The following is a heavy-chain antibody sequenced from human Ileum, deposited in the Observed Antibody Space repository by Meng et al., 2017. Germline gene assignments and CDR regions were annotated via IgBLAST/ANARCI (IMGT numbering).Heavy chain of an antibody. CDR2: ISQESGRT. CDR3: VRNEGYSLGD. V-gene: IGHV4-4*02. J-gene: IGHJ4*02. CDR1: GDSISSRDW. D-gene: IGHD2-21*01. Sequence: VRLQESGPGLVKPSGTLSLTCAVSGDSISSRDWWSWVRQPPGKGLEWIGEISQESGRTNYNPSLKSRVTISLDKSKNQFSLNLNSVTAADTAVDYCVRNEGYSLGDWGQGTLVTVSS.